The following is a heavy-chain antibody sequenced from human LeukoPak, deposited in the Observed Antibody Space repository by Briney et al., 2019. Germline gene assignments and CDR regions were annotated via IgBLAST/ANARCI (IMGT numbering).Heavy chain of an antibody. J-gene: IGHJ4*02. D-gene: IGHD6-13*01. CDR1: GGSISNYY. CDR3: ARGYSSSLVDY. V-gene: IGHV4-59*12. CDR2: IYYSGST. Sequence: PSETLSLTCTVSGGSISNYYWSWIRQPPGKGLEWIGYIYYSGSTNYNPSLKSRVTISVDTSKNQFSLKLSSVTAADTAVYYCARGYSSSLVDYWGQGTLVTVSS.